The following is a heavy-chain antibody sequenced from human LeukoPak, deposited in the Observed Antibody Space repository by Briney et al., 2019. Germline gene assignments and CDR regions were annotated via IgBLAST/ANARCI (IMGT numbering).Heavy chain of an antibody. V-gene: IGHV3-30*04. D-gene: IGHD3-3*01. CDR3: ARGQRAHVEWSNYMDV. Sequence: GGSLRLSCAASGFTFSSYAMHWVRQAPGKGLEWVAVISYDGSNKYYADSVKGRFTISRDNSKNTLYLQMNSLRTEDTAVYYCARGQRAHVEWSNYMDVWGKGTTVIVSS. CDR2: ISYDGSNK. J-gene: IGHJ6*03. CDR1: GFTFSSYA.